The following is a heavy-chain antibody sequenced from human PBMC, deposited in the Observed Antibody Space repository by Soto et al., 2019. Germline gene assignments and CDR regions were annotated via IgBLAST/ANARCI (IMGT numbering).Heavy chain of an antibody. Sequence: PGGSLRLSCAASEFTFSSYTMNWVRQAPGKGLEWVSSITTSSNYIYYADSVKGRFTISRDNAKNSLYLQMTSLRAEDTAMYYCARGFFDYWGQGTLVTAPQ. J-gene: IGHJ4*02. V-gene: IGHV3-21*01. CDR3: ARGFFDY. CDR2: ITTSSNYI. CDR1: EFTFSSYT.